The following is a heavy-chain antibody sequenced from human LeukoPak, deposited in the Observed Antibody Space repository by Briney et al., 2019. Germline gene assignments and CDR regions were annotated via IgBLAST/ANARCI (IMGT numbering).Heavy chain of an antibody. Sequence: GGSLRLSCAASGFTFSSYSMNWVRQAPGKGLEWVSSISSSSSYIYYADSVKGRFTISRDNAKNSLYLQMNSLRAEDTAVYYCARPLRFLEWLGSYYYYYMDVWGKGTTVTVSS. J-gene: IGHJ6*03. CDR3: ARPLRFLEWLGSYYYYYMDV. D-gene: IGHD3-3*01. V-gene: IGHV3-21*01. CDR1: GFTFSSYS. CDR2: ISSSSSYI.